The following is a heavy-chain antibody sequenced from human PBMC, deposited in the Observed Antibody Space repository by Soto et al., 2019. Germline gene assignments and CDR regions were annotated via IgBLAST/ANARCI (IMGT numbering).Heavy chain of an antibody. J-gene: IGHJ4*02. D-gene: IGHD3-16*01. CDR1: GFTFSSYA. CDR3: ARGASVSRMGNQPFDY. Sequence: PGGSLRLSCAASGFTFSSYAMHWGRQAPGKGLEWVAVISYDGSNKYYADSVKGRFTISRDNSKNTLYLQMNSLRAEDTAVYYCARGASVSRMGNQPFDYWGQGTLVTVSS. V-gene: IGHV3-30-3*01. CDR2: ISYDGSNK.